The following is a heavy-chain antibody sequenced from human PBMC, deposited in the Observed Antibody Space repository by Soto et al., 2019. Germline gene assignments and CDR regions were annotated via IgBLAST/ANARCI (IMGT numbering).Heavy chain of an antibody. J-gene: IGHJ4*02. Sequence: QVQLVESGGGVVQPGRSLRLSCAASGFTFSSYAMHWVRQAPGKGLEWVAVISYDGSNKYYADSVKGRFTISRDNSKNTLYLQMNSLRAEDTAVYYCARAPGVGALTLWGQGTLVTVSS. D-gene: IGHD1-26*01. V-gene: IGHV3-30-3*01. CDR2: ISYDGSNK. CDR3: ARAPGVGALTL. CDR1: GFTFSSYA.